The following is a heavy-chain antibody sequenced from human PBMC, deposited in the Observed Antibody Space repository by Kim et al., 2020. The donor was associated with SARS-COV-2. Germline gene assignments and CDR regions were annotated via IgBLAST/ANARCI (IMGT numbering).Heavy chain of an antibody. Sequence: GGSLRLSCAASGFTFDDYAMHWVRQAPGKGLEWVSGISWNSGSIGYADSVKGRFTISRDNAKNSLYLQMNSLRAEDTALYYCAKGGPREEGMDAWGQGTTVTVSS. J-gene: IGHJ6*02. V-gene: IGHV3-9*01. D-gene: IGHD1-26*01. CDR3: AKGGPREEGMDA. CDR1: GFTFDDYA. CDR2: ISWNSGSI.